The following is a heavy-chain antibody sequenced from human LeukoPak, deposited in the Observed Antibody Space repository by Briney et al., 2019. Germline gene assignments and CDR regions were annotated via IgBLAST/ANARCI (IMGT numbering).Heavy chain of an antibody. Sequence: ASVKVSCKASGYTFTGYYMHWVRQAPGQGLEWMGWINPNSGGTNYAQKFQGRVTMTRDTSISTAYMELSRLRSDDTAVYYCARTVATRYCTGGVCYYYYYYMDVWGKGTTVTVSS. V-gene: IGHV1-2*02. CDR3: ARTVATRYCTGGVCYYYYYYMDV. D-gene: IGHD2-8*02. J-gene: IGHJ6*03. CDR1: GYTFTGYY. CDR2: INPNSGGT.